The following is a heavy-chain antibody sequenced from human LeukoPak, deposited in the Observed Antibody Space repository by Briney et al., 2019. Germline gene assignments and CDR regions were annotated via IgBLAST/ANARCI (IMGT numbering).Heavy chain of an antibody. CDR3: ATTRGSYYYYYMDV. D-gene: IGHD5-24*01. J-gene: IGHJ6*03. Sequence: SVKVSCKASEGTFSSYAISWVRQAPGQGLEWMGRIIPIFGTANYAQKFQGRVTITTDESTSTAYMELSSLRSEDTAVYYCATTRGSYYYYYMDVWGKGTTVTVSS. CDR2: IIPIFGTA. CDR1: EGTFSSYA. V-gene: IGHV1-69*05.